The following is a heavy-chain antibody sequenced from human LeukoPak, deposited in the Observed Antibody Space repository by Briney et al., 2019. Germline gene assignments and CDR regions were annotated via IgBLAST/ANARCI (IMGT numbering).Heavy chain of an antibody. J-gene: IGHJ6*04. CDR3: ARDRIVFGVVIPDV. D-gene: IGHD3-3*01. CDR1: GGSISSYY. CDR2: IYYSRTT. Sequence: SETLSLTCIVSGGSISSYYWSWVGQPPGKGLEWMGYIYYSRTTNYHPSLKSRVTISVDTSKNQFSLKLSSVTAADTAVYYCARDRIVFGVVIPDVWGKGTTVTVSS. V-gene: IGHV4-59*01.